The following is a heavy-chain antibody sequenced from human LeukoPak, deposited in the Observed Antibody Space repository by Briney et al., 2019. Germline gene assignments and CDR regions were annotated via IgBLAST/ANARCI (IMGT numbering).Heavy chain of an antibody. Sequence: GGSLRLSCAASGFTFNNYAMNWVRQAPGKGLEWVANIKQDGSEKYYVDSVKGRFTISRDNAKNSLYLQMNSLRAEDTAVYYCARLIGDYGDYVDLFDYWGQGTLVTVSS. V-gene: IGHV3-7*01. D-gene: IGHD4-17*01. J-gene: IGHJ4*02. CDR3: ARLIGDYGDYVDLFDY. CDR2: IKQDGSEK. CDR1: GFTFNNYA.